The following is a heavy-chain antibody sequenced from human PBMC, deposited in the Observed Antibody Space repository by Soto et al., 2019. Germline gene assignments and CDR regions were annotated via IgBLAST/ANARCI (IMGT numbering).Heavy chain of an antibody. V-gene: IGHV3-23*01. CDR2: VSSGGGT. CDR3: AKRRGAGGHFDY. Sequence: EAELLESGGGLVQPEGSLRLSCAASGFTFSTYAMGWVRQAQGKGLEWVSVVSSGGGTHYADSVKGRFTVSRDNSKNTLSLQMNSLRADDTAVYYCAKRRGAGGHFDYWGQGALVTVSS. D-gene: IGHD2-15*01. J-gene: IGHJ4*02. CDR1: GFTFSTYA.